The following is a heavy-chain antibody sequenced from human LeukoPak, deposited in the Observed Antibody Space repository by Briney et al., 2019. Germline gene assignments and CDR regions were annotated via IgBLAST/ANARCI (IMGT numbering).Heavy chain of an antibody. D-gene: IGHD4-17*01. Sequence: SVKVSCKASGGTFSSYAISWVRQAPGQGLEWMGGIIPIFGTANYAQKFQGRVTITADKSTSTAYMELSSLRSEDTAVYYCARDYGDYVNWYFDLWGRGTLVTVSS. CDR1: GGTFSSYA. CDR3: ARDYGDYVNWYFDL. V-gene: IGHV1-69*06. J-gene: IGHJ2*01. CDR2: IIPIFGTA.